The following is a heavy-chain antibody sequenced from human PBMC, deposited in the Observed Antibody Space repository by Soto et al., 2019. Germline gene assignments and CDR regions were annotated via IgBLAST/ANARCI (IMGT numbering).Heavy chain of an antibody. CDR1: GYTFVSYG. Sequence: QVQLVQSGAEVKEPGASVKVSCKASGYTFVSYGISWVRQAPGQGLEWMGWISPYNGNTNYAQKFQCRVTMTTDTSTSTVYMELRSLRYDDTAVYYCSRDAQKWLVAAFDIWGQGTMVTVSS. CDR2: ISPYNGNT. V-gene: IGHV1-18*01. D-gene: IGHD6-19*01. J-gene: IGHJ3*02. CDR3: SRDAQKWLVAAFDI.